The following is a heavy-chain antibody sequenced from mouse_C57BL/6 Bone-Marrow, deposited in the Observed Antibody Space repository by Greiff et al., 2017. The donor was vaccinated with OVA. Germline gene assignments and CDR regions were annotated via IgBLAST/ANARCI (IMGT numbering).Heavy chain of an antibody. Sequence: EVKLMESGPGLVKPSQSLSLTCSVTGYSITSGYYWNWIRQFPGNKLEWMGYISYDGSNNYNPSLKNRISITRDTSKNQFFLKLNSVTTEDTATYYCAKTYYYGSSYTDWYFDVWGTGTTVTVSS. J-gene: IGHJ1*03. V-gene: IGHV3-6*01. D-gene: IGHD1-1*01. CDR3: AKTYYYGSSYTDWYFDV. CDR1: GYSITSGYY. CDR2: ISYDGSN.